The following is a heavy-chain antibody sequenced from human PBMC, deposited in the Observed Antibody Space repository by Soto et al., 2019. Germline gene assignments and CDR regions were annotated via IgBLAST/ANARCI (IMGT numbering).Heavy chain of an antibody. CDR2: ISISGSST. D-gene: IGHD3-22*01. Sequence: GESLILSCAASGFTFSDFAMSWVRQAPGEGLEWVSSISISGSSTYSADSVKGRFTISRDSSKNTLYLQMNSLRADDTAVYYCAKTHYDSSGYFYPFFDYWGQGTLVTVSS. CDR3: AKTHYDSSGYFYPFFDY. J-gene: IGHJ4*02. V-gene: IGHV3-23*01. CDR1: GFTFSDFA.